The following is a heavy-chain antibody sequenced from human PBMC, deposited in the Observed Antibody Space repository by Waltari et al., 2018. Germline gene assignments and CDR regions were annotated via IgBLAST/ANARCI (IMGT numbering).Heavy chain of an antibody. CDR3: ARGFLMVYARPFDY. J-gene: IGHJ4*02. CDR1: GGSFSGYY. CDR2: INHSGST. D-gene: IGHD2-8*01. Sequence: QVQLQQWGAGLLKPSETLSLTCAVYGGSFSGYYWSGIRQPPGKGLEWIGEINHSGSTNYNPSLKSRVTISVDTSKNQFSLKLSSVTAADTAVYYCARGFLMVYARPFDYWGQGTLVTVSS. V-gene: IGHV4-34*01.